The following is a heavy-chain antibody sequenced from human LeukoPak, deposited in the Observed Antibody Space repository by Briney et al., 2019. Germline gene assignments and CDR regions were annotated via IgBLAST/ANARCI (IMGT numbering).Heavy chain of an antibody. V-gene: IGHV4-34*01. CDR3: ARGIFGSSGYHGNFDY. CDR1: GGSFSGYY. J-gene: IGHJ4*02. CDR2: INHSGST. D-gene: IGHD3-22*01. Sequence: SETLSLTCAVYGGSFSGYYWSWIRQPPGRGLEWIGEINHSGSTNYNPSLKSRVTISVDTSKNQFSLKLSSVTAADTAVYYCARGIFGSSGYHGNFDYWGQGTLVTVSS.